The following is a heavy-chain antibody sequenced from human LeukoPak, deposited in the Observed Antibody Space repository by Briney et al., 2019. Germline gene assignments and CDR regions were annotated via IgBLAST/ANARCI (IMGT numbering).Heavy chain of an antibody. Sequence: PSETLSLTCTVSGGSISSYYWSWIRQPPGKGLEWIGYIYYSGSTNYNPCLKSRVTISVDTSKNQFSLKLSSLTAADTAVYYCARLPLPNWFDPWGQGTLVTVSS. CDR2: IYYSGST. CDR3: ARLPLPNWFDP. D-gene: IGHD2-15*01. CDR1: GGSISSYY. J-gene: IGHJ5*02. V-gene: IGHV4-59*01.